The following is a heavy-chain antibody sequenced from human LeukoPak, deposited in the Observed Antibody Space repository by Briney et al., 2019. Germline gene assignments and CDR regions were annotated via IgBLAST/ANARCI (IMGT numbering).Heavy chain of an antibody. CDR2: ISGSGGST. CDR1: GLIFSSYA. D-gene: IGHD4-17*01. CDR3: AKGETVTTTSFDY. Sequence: PGGSLRLSCAASGLIFSSYAMSWVRQAPGKGLEWVSAISGSGGSTYYADSVKGRFTISRDNSKNTLYLQVNSLGAEDTAVYYCAKGETVTTTSFDYWGQGTLVTVSS. J-gene: IGHJ4*02. V-gene: IGHV3-23*01.